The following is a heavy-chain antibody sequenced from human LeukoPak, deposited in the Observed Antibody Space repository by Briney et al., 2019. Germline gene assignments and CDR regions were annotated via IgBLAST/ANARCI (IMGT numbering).Heavy chain of an antibody. D-gene: IGHD3-3*01. CDR1: GFTFSSYA. CDR2: ISGSGGST. CDR3: AKAKLWSGYSYYYYGMDV. V-gene: IGHV3-23*01. Sequence: GGSLRLSCAASGFTFSSYAMSWVRQAPGKGLEWVSAISGSGGSTYYADSVKGRFTISRDNSKNTLYLQMNSLRAEDTAVYYCAKAKLWSGYSYYYYGMDVWGQGTTVTVSS. J-gene: IGHJ6*02.